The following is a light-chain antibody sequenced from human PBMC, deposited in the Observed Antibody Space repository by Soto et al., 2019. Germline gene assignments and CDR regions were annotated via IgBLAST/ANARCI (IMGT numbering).Light chain of an antibody. J-gene: IGKJ1*01. CDR3: QQFAISTT. CDR1: HNIERW. Sequence: IQMTQSPSTLSASVGDRVTITCRASHNIERWMAWYQQKPGKAPSLLIFDASTLHSGVPSRFSCSGSGTDFTVTISSLQPDDFATYYCQQFAISTTFGQGTKVEVK. CDR2: DAS. V-gene: IGKV1-5*01.